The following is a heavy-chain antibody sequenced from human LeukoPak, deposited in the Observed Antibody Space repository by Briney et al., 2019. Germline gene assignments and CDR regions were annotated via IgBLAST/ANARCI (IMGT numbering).Heavy chain of an antibody. V-gene: IGHV3-53*01. CDR2: IYSGGST. CDR3: AKGTGVATMGYYYYYMDV. CDR1: GFTVSNNY. J-gene: IGHJ6*03. Sequence: PGGSLRLSCAASGFTVSNNYMNWVRHAPGKGLEWVSVIYSGGSTYYADSVKGRFNISRDNSKNTLSLQMNRLRAEDTSVYYCAKGTGVATMGYYYYYMDVWGKGTTVTVSS. D-gene: IGHD5-12*01.